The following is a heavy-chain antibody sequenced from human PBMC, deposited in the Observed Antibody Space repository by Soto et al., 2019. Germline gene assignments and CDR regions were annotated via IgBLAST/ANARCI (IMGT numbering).Heavy chain of an antibody. CDR1: GGSFSGYY. V-gene: IGHV4-34*01. J-gene: IGHJ4*02. CDR2: INHSGST. Sequence: SETLSLTCAVYGGSFSGYYLSWIRQPPGKGLEWIGEINHSGSTNYNPSLKSRVTISVDTSKNQFSLKLSSVTAADTAVYYCARAIHNYGEYDYWGQGTLVTVSS. CDR3: ARAIHNYGEYDY. D-gene: IGHD4-17*01.